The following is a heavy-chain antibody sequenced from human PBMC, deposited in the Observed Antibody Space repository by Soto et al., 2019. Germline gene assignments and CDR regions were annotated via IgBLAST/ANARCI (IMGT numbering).Heavy chain of an antibody. CDR1: GYTFTSYG. CDR2: ISAYNGNT. J-gene: IGHJ4*02. Sequence: ASLKVSCKASGYTFTSYGISWVRQAPGQGLEWMGWISAYNGNTNYAQKLQGRVTMTTDTSTSTAYMELRSLRSDDTAVYYCARDIAVAGNSPRDFDYWGQGTLVTVSS. D-gene: IGHD6-19*01. CDR3: ARDIAVAGNSPRDFDY. V-gene: IGHV1-18*04.